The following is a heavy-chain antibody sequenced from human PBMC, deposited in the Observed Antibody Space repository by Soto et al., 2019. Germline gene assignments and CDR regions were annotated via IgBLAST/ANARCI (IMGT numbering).Heavy chain of an antibody. D-gene: IGHD2-15*01. V-gene: IGHV1-8*01. CDR2: MNPNSCNT. Sequence: QVQLVQSGAEVKKPGASVKVSCKASVYTFTSYDINWGRQATGQGLEWMGWMNPNSCNTGYAQKLQGRFTMTRNTSISTAYMELSSLRSEDTAVYYCARELAGSCHDWVQGTLVTVSA. CDR1: VYTFTSYD. J-gene: IGHJ1*01. CDR3: ARELAGSCHD.